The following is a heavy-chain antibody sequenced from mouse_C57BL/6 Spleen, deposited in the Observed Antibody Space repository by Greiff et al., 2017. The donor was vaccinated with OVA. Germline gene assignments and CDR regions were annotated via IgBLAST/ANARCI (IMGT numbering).Heavy chain of an antibody. CDR1: GYTFTSYW. CDR2: IDPSDSYT. J-gene: IGHJ2*01. Sequence: QVQLQQPGAELVKPGASVKLSCKASGYTFTSYWLQWVKQRPGQGLEWTGEIDPSDSYTNYNQKFKGKATLTVDTSSSTAYMQLSSLTSEDSAVYYCARGALYYGSSSYYFDYWGQGTTLTVSS. V-gene: IGHV1-50*01. CDR3: ARGALYYGSSSYYFDY. D-gene: IGHD1-1*01.